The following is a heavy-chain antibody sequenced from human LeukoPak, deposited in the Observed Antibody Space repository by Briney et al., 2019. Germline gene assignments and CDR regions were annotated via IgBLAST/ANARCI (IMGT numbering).Heavy chain of an antibody. CDR3: ARDYSSGYDYYFDY. D-gene: IGHD6-19*01. CDR2: INHSGST. J-gene: IGHJ4*02. V-gene: IGHV4-34*01. CDR1: GGSFSGYY. Sequence: SETLSLTCAVYGGSFSGYYWSWIRQPPGKGLEWIGEINHSGSTNYNPSLKSRVTISVDTSKNQFSLKLSSVTAADTAVYYCARDYSSGYDYYFDYWGQGTLVTVSS.